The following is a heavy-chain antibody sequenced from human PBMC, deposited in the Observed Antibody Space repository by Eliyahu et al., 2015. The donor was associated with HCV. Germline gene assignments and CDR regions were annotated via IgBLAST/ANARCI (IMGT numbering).Heavy chain of an antibody. CDR3: AQYYDFWSGLSGGWFDP. J-gene: IGHJ5*02. V-gene: IGHV4-59*01. CDR2: IYYSGST. Sequence: QVQLQESGPGLVKPSETLSLTCTVSGGSISSYYWSWIRQPPGKGLEWIGYIYYSGSTNYNPPLKSRVTISVDTSKNQFSLKLSSVTAADTAVYYCAQYYDFWSGLSGGWFDPWGQGTLVTVSS. D-gene: IGHD3-3*01. CDR1: GGSISSYY.